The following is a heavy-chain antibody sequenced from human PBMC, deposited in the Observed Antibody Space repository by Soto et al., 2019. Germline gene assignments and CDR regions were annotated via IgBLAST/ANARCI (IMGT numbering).Heavy chain of an antibody. CDR2: INPNSGGT. CDR3: ARMIAASFSWFDP. D-gene: IGHD6-6*01. CDR1: GYTFTGYY. V-gene: IGHV1-2*02. J-gene: IGHJ5*02. Sequence: GDSVKVSCKASGYTFTGYYMHWVRQAPGQGLEWMGWINPNSGGTNYAQKFQGRVTMTRDTSISTAYMELSRLRSDDTAVYYCARMIAASFSWFDPWGQGTLVTVS.